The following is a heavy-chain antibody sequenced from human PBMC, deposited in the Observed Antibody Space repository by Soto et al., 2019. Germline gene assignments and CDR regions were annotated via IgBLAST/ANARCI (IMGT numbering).Heavy chain of an antibody. J-gene: IGHJ5*02. CDR2: INPATSGT. D-gene: IGHD2-2*01. Sequence: QVQLVQSGAEVKKPGASVKVSCKASGYTFTDRYMHWVRQAPGQGLEWMAWINPATSGTRYAQNFQGRVTVTWDTSISTAYMELSRLRSDDTATYYCARDGLVVPAAGWFDPWGQGTLVTVSS. CDR3: ARDGLVVPAAGWFDP. V-gene: IGHV1-2*02. CDR1: GYTFTDRY.